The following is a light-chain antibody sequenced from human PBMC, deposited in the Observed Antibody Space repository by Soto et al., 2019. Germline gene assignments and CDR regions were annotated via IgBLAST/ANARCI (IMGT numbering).Light chain of an antibody. CDR1: QSVTSTY. V-gene: IGKV3-20*01. Sequence: EIVLTQSPGTLSLSPGERATLSCRASQSVTSTYLAWYQQKPGQAPRLLIYGASSRATGIPDRFSGSGSGTDFTLTISRLEPEDFAGYYCHQYGSSVCGIFGQWTKQEIK. CDR2: GAS. CDR3: HQYGSSVCGI. J-gene: IGKJ2*01.